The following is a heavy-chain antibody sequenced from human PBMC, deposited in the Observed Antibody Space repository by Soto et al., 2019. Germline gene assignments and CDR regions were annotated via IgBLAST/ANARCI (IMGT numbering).Heavy chain of an antibody. D-gene: IGHD3-22*01. J-gene: IGHJ6*03. CDR3: ARLSTQSGYYLYNHFYMDV. CDR1: GGSFIGYY. V-gene: IGHV4-34*01. CDR2: INHSGST. Sequence: SETLSLTCAVYGGSFIGYYWSWIRQPPGKGLEWIGEINHSGSTNYNPSLKSRVTISVDTSKNQFSLKLSAVTAADTAVYYCARLSTQSGYYLYNHFYMDVWGKGTTVTVSS.